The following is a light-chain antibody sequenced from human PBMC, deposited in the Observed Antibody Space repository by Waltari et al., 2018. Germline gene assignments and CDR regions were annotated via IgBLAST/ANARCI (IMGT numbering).Light chain of an antibody. V-gene: IGLV2-14*01. CDR3: SSYTPTTWV. J-gene: IGLJ3*02. CDR2: EVS. CDR1: SRDVGGYNY. Sequence: QSALTQPASGSGSPGPSIPIPCIGTSRDVGGYNYIPWYQQHPGKAPKLIIHEVSNRPSGISNRFSGSKSGNTASLPISGLQAEDEADYYCSSYTPTTWVFGGGTKLTVL.